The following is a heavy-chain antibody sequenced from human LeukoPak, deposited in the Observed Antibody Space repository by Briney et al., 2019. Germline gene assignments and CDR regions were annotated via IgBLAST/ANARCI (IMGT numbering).Heavy chain of an antibody. J-gene: IGHJ4*02. Sequence: SGTLSLTCTVSSGSISSSGYYCSWIRQHPGKGWEWIGCIYYSGSAYYNPSLKSRVTISVDTTKNQFSLSLSSVTAADTAVYYCARNADMYYYVDNWGQGTLVTVSS. CDR3: ARNADMYYYVDN. CDR1: SGSISSSGYY. D-gene: IGHD3-10*01. V-gene: IGHV4-31*03. CDR2: IYYSGSA.